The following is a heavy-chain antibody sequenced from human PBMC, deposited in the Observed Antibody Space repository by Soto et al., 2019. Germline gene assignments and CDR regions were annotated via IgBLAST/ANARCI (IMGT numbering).Heavy chain of an antibody. CDR2: IIPMFGTP. Sequence: ASVKVSCKASGGTFSRNTSSWVRQAPGQGLEWMGGIIPMFGTPNYAQKFQGRVTITADESTSTAYMELNRLKSEDTAVYYCARQFEYDVSGYYYACWGQETRVTVSS. D-gene: IGHD3-22*01. CDR1: GGTFSRNT. J-gene: IGHJ4*02. CDR3: ARQFEYDVSGYYYAC. V-gene: IGHV1-69*13.